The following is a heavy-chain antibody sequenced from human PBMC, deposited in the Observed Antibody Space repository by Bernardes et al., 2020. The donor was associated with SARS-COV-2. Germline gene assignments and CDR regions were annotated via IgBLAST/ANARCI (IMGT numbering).Heavy chain of an antibody. CDR2: ISGSGGST. Sequence: GGSLRLSCAASGFTFSRHAMSWVRQAPGKGLEWVSGISGSGGSTYYTDSVKGRFTISRDNSKNTLYLQMNSLRAEDTAVHYCARIPPRYCSGGSCLYGLDVWGHGTTVTVSS. CDR1: GFTFSRHA. D-gene: IGHD2-15*01. CDR3: ARIPPRYCSGGSCLYGLDV. V-gene: IGHV3-23*01. J-gene: IGHJ6*02.